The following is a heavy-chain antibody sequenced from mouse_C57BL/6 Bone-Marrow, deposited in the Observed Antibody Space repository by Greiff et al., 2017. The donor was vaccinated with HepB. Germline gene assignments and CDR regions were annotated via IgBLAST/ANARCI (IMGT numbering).Heavy chain of an antibody. D-gene: IGHD1-1*01. J-gene: IGHJ3*01. CDR2: INPSSGYT. CDR3: ARGGYYGSSGY. Sequence: QVQLKESGAELARPGASVKMSCKASGYTFTSYTMHWVKQRPGQGLEWIGYINPSSGYTKYNQKFKDKATLTADKSSSTAYMQLSSLTSEDSAVYYCARGGYYGSSGYWGQGTLVTVSA. V-gene: IGHV1-4*01. CDR1: GYTFTSYT.